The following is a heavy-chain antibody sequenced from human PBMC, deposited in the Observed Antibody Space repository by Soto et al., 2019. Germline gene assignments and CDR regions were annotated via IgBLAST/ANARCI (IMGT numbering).Heavy chain of an antibody. D-gene: IGHD3-9*01. CDR2: ISDDGSKT. J-gene: IGHJ4*02. V-gene: IGHV3-30*14. CDR3: ARAYQLTYYFDD. CDR1: GVTFRGYA. Sequence: PGGSLRLSCAVSGVTFRGYAVHWVRQTPGKGLEWVTVISDDGSKTYYADSVKGRFSVSRDDSTNMVFLQMSSLRSEDTAVYHYARAYQLTYYFDDWGPGTPVTVSS.